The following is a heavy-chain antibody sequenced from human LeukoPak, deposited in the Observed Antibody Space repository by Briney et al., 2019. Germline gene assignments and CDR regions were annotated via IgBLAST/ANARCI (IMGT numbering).Heavy chain of an antibody. CDR1: DGSISSSSYY. CDR3: ARGSDDYGDPNWFDP. Sequence: SETLSLTCTVSDGSISSSSYYWGWIRQPPGKGLEWIGSIYNSGSTYYNPSLKSRVTISVDTSKNQFSLKLSSVTAADTAVYYCARGSDDYGDPNWFDPWGQGALVTVSS. V-gene: IGHV4-39*07. D-gene: IGHD4-17*01. J-gene: IGHJ5*02. CDR2: IYNSGST.